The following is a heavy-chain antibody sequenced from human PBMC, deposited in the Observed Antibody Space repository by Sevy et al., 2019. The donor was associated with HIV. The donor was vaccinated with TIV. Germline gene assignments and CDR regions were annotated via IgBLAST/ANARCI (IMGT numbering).Heavy chain of an antibody. D-gene: IGHD3-16*01. Sequence: GGSLRLSCAASGFSVVSYSMNWVRQAPGKGLEWVSFISFTTNNTYYVDSVKGRFTISRDNAKNSVYLQMNSLRAEDTAVYYCSSRGGYWGQGTLVTVSS. CDR3: SSRGGY. CDR2: ISFTTNNT. V-gene: IGHV3-21*01. J-gene: IGHJ4*02. CDR1: GFSVVSYS.